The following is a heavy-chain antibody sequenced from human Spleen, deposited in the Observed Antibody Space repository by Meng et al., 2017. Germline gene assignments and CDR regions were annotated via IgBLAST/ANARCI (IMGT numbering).Heavy chain of an antibody. J-gene: IGHJ2*01. Sequence: GESLKISCKASGYTFTSYWIGWVRQMPGKGLEWMGIIYPADSDSRYSPSFRGQVTISADKSISTAYLQWRSLQASDTAMYYCARRISWYFDLWGRGTLVTVSS. V-gene: IGHV5-51*01. CDR3: ARRISWYFDL. D-gene: IGHD3-10*01. CDR1: GYTFTSYW. CDR2: IYPADSDS.